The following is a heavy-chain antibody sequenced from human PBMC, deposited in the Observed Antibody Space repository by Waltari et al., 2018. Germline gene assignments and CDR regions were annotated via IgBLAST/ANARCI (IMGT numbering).Heavy chain of an antibody. CDR2: INPNSGGT. CDR1: GYTFTGYY. D-gene: IGHD1-26*01. Sequence: QVQLVQSGAEVKKPGASVKVSCKASGYTFTGYYMHWVRQAPGQGLEWMGRINPNSGGTNYAQKCQGRVTMTRDTSISTAYMELSRLRSDDTAVYYCARGLELLDAFDIWGQGTMVTVSS. J-gene: IGHJ3*02. CDR3: ARGLELLDAFDI. V-gene: IGHV1-2*06.